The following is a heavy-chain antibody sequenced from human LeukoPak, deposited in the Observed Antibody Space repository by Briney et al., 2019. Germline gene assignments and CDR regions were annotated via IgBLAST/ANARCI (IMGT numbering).Heavy chain of an antibody. CDR1: GFTYSSYG. V-gene: IGHV3-7*01. CDR3: ARLLQGYYDSSGYRD. J-gene: IGHJ4*02. CDR2: IKQDGSEK. D-gene: IGHD3-22*01. Sequence: GTLRLSCAASGFTYSSYGMSWVRQAPGKGLEWVANIKQDGSEKYYVDSVKGRFTISRDNAKNSLYLQMNSLRAEDTAVYYCARLLQGYYDSSGYRDWGQGTLVTVSA.